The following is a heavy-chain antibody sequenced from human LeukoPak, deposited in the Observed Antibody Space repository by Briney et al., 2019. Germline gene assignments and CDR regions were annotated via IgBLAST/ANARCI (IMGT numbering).Heavy chain of an antibody. Sequence: SETLSLTCTVSGGSISSHYWSWIRQPPGKGLEWIGYIYYSGSTNYNPSLKSRVTISVDTSKNQFSLKLSSVTAADTAVYYCARDQWNDGFFDPRGQGTLVTVSS. CDR1: GGSISSHY. V-gene: IGHV4-59*11. D-gene: IGHD1-1*01. CDR2: IYYSGST. J-gene: IGHJ5*02. CDR3: ARDQWNDGFFDP.